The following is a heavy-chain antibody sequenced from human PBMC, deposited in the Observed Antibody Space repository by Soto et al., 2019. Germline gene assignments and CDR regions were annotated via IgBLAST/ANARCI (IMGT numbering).Heavy chain of an antibody. CDR3: ARLAGGWYFDY. V-gene: IGHV3-30-3*01. Sequence: SLSLSCAASGFTFSSNAMHWVLQTPGKGLEWVAVISYDGSNKYYADSVKGRFTISRDNSKNTFFLQMNSLRTDDTAVYYCARLAGGWYFDYWGQGTLVTVSS. J-gene: IGHJ4*02. CDR2: ISYDGSNK. D-gene: IGHD6-19*01. CDR1: GFTFSSNA.